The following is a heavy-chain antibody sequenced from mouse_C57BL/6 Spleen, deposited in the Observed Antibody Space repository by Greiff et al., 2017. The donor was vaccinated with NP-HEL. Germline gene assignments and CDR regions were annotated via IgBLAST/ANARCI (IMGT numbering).Heavy chain of an antibody. CDR3: ARVGYVNWYFDV. CDR2: ISYDGSN. CDR1: GYSITSGYY. Sequence: EVKLVESGPGLVKPSQSLSLTCSVTGYSITSGYYWNWIRQFPGNKLEWMGYISYDGSNNYNPSLKNRISITRDTSKNQFFLKLNSVTTEDTATYYCARVGYVNWYFDVWGTGTTVTVSS. D-gene: IGHD3-1*01. V-gene: IGHV3-6*01. J-gene: IGHJ1*03.